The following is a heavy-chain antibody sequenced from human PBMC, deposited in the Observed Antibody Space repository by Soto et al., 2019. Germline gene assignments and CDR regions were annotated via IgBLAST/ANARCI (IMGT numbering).Heavy chain of an antibody. Sequence: SETLSLTCTVSRGSVSRGSYYWSWIRQPPGKGLEWIGYVSYSGSTYYNPSLKSRVTISVDTSKNQFSLKLSSVTAADTAVYYCARHTPAISISDHWGQGTLVTVSS. V-gene: IGHV4-39*01. CDR1: RGSVSRGSYY. CDR3: ARHTPAISISDH. D-gene: IGHD2-15*01. CDR2: VSYSGST. J-gene: IGHJ4*02.